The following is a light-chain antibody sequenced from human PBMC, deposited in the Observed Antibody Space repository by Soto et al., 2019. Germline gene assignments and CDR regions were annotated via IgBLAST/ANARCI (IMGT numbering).Light chain of an antibody. V-gene: IGKV1-5*01. Sequence: DIQMTQSASTLSASLGDRVTITCWASQSISDSLAWYQQKPGKAPDLLISDVSKLERGVASRFSGSGYGTEFNLTISSLQTDDFATYYCQQYETFSGTFGPGTKVDIK. J-gene: IGKJ1*01. CDR1: QSISDS. CDR2: DVS. CDR3: QQYETFSGT.